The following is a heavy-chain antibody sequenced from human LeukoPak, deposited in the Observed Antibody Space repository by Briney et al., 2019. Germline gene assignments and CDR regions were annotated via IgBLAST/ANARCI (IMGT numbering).Heavy chain of an antibody. CDR3: ARLWFGELLSGGPGENAFDI. V-gene: IGHV4-39*01. CDR1: GGSISSSSYY. D-gene: IGHD3-10*01. CDR2: IYYSGST. J-gene: IGHJ3*02. Sequence: PSETLSLTCTVSGGSISSSSYYWGRIRQPPGKGLEWIGSIYYSGSTYYNPSLKSRVTISVDTSKNQFSLKLSSVTAADTAVYYCARLWFGELLSGGPGENAFDIWGQGTMVTVSS.